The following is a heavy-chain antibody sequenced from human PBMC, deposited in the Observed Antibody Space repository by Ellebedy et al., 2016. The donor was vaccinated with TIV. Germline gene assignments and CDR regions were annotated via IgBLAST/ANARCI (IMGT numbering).Heavy chain of an antibody. D-gene: IGHD3-10*01. CDR2: ISSDGSNK. J-gene: IGHJ4*02. CDR1: GFTFRSHG. CDR3: ARGGSSGSSDY. V-gene: IGHV3-30*03. Sequence: GESLKISCVASGFTFRSHGIYWVRQAPGKGLEWVAVISSDGSNKYYADSVKGRFTISRDNSKNTLYLQMNSLRTDDMAVYYCARGGSSGSSDYWGQGTLVTASS.